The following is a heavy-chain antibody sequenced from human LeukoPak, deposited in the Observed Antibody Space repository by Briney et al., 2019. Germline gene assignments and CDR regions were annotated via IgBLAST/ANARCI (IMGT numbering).Heavy chain of an antibody. CDR2: INHSGST. CDR1: GGSFSGYY. Sequence: SETLSLTCAVYGGSFSGYYWSWIRQPPGKGLEWIGEINHSGSTNYNPSLKSRVTISVDTSKNQFSLKLSSVTAADTAVYYCARGGYYYGSGSYLYYYYYYYMDVWGKGTTVTISS. V-gene: IGHV4-34*01. CDR3: ARGGYYYGSGSYLYYYYYYYMDV. D-gene: IGHD3-10*01. J-gene: IGHJ6*03.